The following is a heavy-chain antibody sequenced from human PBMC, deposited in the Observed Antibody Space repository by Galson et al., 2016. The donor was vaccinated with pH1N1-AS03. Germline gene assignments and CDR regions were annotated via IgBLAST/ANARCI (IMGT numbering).Heavy chain of an antibody. CDR1: GFTFSRYW. D-gene: IGHD4-23*01. J-gene: IGHJ4*02. V-gene: IGHV3-74*01. CDR2: INEDGSTT. CDR3: ARDVGGPDDY. Sequence: LRLSCAASGFTFSRYWMHWVRHAPGKGLVWVSHINEDGSTTRYADSVKGRFTISRDNSESTLYLQMNSLGDDDTAVYYCARDVGGPDDYWGQGTLVTVSS.